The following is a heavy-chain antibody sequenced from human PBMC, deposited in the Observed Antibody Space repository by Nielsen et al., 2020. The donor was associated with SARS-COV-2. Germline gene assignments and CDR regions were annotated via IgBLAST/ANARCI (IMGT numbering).Heavy chain of an antibody. CDR3: AIGVDTAMVWAGYFDY. Sequence: GESLKISCKGSGYSFTSYWIAWVRQMPGKGLEWMGIIYPGDSDTRYSPSFQGQVTISADKSISTAYLQWSSLKASDTAMYYCAIGVDTAMVWAGYFDYWGQGTLVTASS. J-gene: IGHJ4*02. CDR1: GYSFTSYW. D-gene: IGHD5-18*01. V-gene: IGHV5-51*01. CDR2: IYPGDSDT.